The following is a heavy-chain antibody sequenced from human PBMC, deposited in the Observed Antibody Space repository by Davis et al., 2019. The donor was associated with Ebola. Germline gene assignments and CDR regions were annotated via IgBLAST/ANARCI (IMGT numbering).Heavy chain of an antibody. V-gene: IGHV3-23*01. J-gene: IGHJ5*02. CDR1: GFTFNNFA. Sequence: PGGSLRLSCAASGFTFNNFAMSWVRQAPGKGLQWVSSISTSGTSTDIADSVKGRFTISRDNSKNTLYLQMNSLRAEDTAVYYCAKLLPMTGRFDPWGQGTLVTVSS. D-gene: IGHD1-14*01. CDR2: ISTSGTST. CDR3: AKLLPMTGRFDP.